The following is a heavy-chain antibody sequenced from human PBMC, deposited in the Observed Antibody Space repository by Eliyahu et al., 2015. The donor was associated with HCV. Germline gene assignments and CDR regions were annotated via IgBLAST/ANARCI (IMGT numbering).Heavy chain of an antibody. Sequence: EVQLVESGGSLVQPGGSLXLXCAAXGFIFXDYEMNWVRQAPGKGLQWVSYISSGGDTIYYADSVKGRFTISRDNAKNSLYLQMNSLRAEDTAVYYCARSNGADWGQGTLVTVS. V-gene: IGHV3-48*03. CDR3: ARSNGAD. CDR2: ISSGGDTI. J-gene: IGHJ4*02. D-gene: IGHD2-8*01. CDR1: GFIFXDYE.